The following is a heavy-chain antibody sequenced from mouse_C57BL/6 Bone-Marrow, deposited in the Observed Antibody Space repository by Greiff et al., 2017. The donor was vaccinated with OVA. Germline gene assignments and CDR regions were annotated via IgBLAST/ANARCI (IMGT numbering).Heavy chain of an antibody. J-gene: IGHJ2*01. CDR2: IHPSDGDT. Sequence: QVQLQQPGAELVKPGASVKVSCKASGYTFTSYWMHWVKQRPGQGLEWIGRIHPSDGDTNYNQKFKGKATLTVDKSSSTAYMQLSSLTSEDSAVYYCAIRMITYYFDYWGQGTTLTVSS. D-gene: IGHD2-4*01. V-gene: IGHV1-74*01. CDR3: AIRMITYYFDY. CDR1: GYTFTSYW.